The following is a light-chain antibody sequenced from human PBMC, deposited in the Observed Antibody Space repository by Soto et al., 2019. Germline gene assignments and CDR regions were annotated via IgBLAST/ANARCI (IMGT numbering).Light chain of an antibody. V-gene: IGLV2-14*01. CDR1: SSDVGSENY. CDR3: SSYTSTDTVML. J-gene: IGLJ2*01. Sequence: QSALTKPASVSGSPGQSITISCTGTSSDVGSENYVSWYQHHPGKAPKVMIYEVSNRPSGVSNRFSGSKFGNTASLTISGLQAEDEGDYYCSSYTSTDTVMLFGGGTKVTVL. CDR2: EVS.